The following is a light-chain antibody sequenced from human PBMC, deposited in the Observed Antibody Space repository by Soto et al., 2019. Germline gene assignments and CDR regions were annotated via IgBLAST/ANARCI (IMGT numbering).Light chain of an antibody. V-gene: IGKV1-13*02. CDR1: QGISRA. J-gene: IGKJ5*01. CDR3: QQFSGYPIT. Sequence: AIQLTQSPSSLSASVGDRVTLTCRASQGISRALSWYQQKPGKAPTVLIYTASTLARGVPSRFSGSGSGTDFTLTISSLQPEDFATYYCQQFSGYPITFGQGTRLEIK. CDR2: TAS.